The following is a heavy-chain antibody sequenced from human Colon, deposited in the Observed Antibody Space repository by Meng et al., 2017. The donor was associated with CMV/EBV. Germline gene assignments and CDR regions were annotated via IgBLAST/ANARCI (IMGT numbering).Heavy chain of an antibody. CDR1: GFTFSDYY. CDR3: ARRAAGRFFDY. Sequence: GESLKISCAASGFTFSDYYMSWIRQAPGKGLEWVSYISTSGNTIFYADSVKGRFTTSRDNAKSSLYPQIDSLRAEDTAVYYCARRAAGRFFDYWGQGSLVTVSS. CDR2: ISTSGNTI. D-gene: IGHD6-13*01. J-gene: IGHJ4*02. V-gene: IGHV3-11*01.